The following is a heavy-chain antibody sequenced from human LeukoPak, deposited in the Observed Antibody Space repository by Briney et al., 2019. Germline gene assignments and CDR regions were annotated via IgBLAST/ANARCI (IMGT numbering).Heavy chain of an antibody. CDR2: INTNTGNP. CDR3: ARGPRVQLERLFDP. D-gene: IGHD1-1*01. J-gene: IGHJ5*02. V-gene: IGHV7-4-1*02. Sequence: ASVKVSCKASGYTFTSYAMNWVRQAPGQGLEWMGWINTNTGNPTYAQGFTGRFVFSLDTSVSTAYLQISSLKAEDTAVYYCARGPRVQLERLFDPWGQGTLVTVSS. CDR1: GYTFTSYA.